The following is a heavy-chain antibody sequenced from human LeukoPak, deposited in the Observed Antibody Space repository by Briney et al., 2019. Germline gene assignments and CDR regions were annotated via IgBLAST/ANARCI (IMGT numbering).Heavy chain of an antibody. CDR1: GFTFDDYA. Sequence: GRSLRLSCAASGFTFDDYAMHWVRKAPGMGLEWVSGISWNSGSIGYADSVKGRFTISRDNSKNTLYLQMNSLRAEDTAVYYCAKGRRFGVDAFDIWGQGTMVTVSS. CDR3: AKGRRFGVDAFDI. J-gene: IGHJ3*02. D-gene: IGHD3-10*01. V-gene: IGHV3-9*01. CDR2: ISWNSGSI.